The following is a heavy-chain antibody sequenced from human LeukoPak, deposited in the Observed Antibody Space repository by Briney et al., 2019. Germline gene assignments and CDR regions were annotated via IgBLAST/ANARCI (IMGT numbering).Heavy chain of an antibody. Sequence: SETPSLTCAVSGYSISSGHYWGWIRQPPGKGLEWIGSIYHSGSTYYNPSLKSRVTISVDTSKNQFSLKLSSVTAADTAVYYCARTSSGWPNFDYWGQGTLVTVSS. D-gene: IGHD6-19*01. J-gene: IGHJ4*02. CDR1: GYSISSGHY. V-gene: IGHV4-38-2*01. CDR2: IYHSGST. CDR3: ARTSSGWPNFDY.